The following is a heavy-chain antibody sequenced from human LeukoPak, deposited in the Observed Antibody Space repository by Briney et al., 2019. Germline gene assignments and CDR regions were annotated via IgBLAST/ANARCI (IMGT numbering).Heavy chain of an antibody. CDR2: IYYSGTI. CDR1: GDSISSYY. V-gene: IGHV4-59*08. D-gene: IGHD3-16*01. Sequence: SETLSLTCTVSGDSISSYYWSWIRQPPGKEREGIAYIYYSGTIKYNPSLQSRGTISIDMSRNQFSLKLSSVTAADTAVYYCARHGYTYASYFDRWGQGTLVTVPS. CDR3: ARHGYTYASYFDR. J-gene: IGHJ4*02.